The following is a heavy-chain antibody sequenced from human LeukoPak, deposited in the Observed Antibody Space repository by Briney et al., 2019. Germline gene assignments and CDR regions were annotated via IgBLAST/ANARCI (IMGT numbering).Heavy chain of an antibody. D-gene: IGHD6-19*01. Sequence: SETLSLTCAVSGYSISSGYYWGWIRQPPGKGLEWIGSIYHSGSTYYNPSLKSRVTISVDTSKNQFSLKLSSVTAADTAVYYCARDRGKQWLVSSYYFDYWGQGTLVTVSS. CDR1: GYSISSGYY. J-gene: IGHJ4*02. CDR3: ARDRGKQWLVSSYYFDY. CDR2: IYHSGST. V-gene: IGHV4-38-2*02.